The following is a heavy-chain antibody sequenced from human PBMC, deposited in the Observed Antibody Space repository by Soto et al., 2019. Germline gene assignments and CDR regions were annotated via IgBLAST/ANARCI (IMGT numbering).Heavy chain of an antibody. D-gene: IGHD2-2*01. CDR1: GDSVSRNTAA. J-gene: IGHJ4*02. CDR2: TCYRSNWRH. CDR3: ARSRYCSSTSCSYPWGFGVVINPDY. V-gene: IGHV6-1*01. Sequence: PSQTLSLTCAISGDSVSRNTAAWNWIRSSPSRGLEWLGRTCYRSNWRHDYAVSVKSRITVNPDTSKNHFSLQLNSVTPDDTAVYYCARSRYCSSTSCSYPWGFGVVINPDYWGQGTLVTVSS.